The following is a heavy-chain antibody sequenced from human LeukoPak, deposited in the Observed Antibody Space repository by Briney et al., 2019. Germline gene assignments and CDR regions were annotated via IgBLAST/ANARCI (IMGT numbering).Heavy chain of an antibody. D-gene: IGHD1-14*01. CDR3: ARDSSPTTGGYYMDV. CDR1: GFTFSNYW. J-gene: IGHJ6*03. Sequence: GGSLRLSCAASGFTFSNYWMSWVRQAPGKGLVWVSRINTDGSSTNYADSVKGRFTISRDNAKNTLYLQMNSLRAEDTAVYYCARDSSPTTGGYYMDVWGKGTTVTVSS. V-gene: IGHV3-74*01. CDR2: INTDGSST.